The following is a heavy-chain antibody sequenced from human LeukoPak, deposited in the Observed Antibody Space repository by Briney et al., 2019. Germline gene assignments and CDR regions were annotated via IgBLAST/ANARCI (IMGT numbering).Heavy chain of an antibody. CDR1: GYSFTSYW. J-gene: IGHJ3*02. D-gene: IGHD5-24*01. CDR3: ARQRGDAYKGRAFDI. CDR2: IYPGDSDT. V-gene: IGHV5-51*01. Sequence: GESLKISCKGSGYSFTSYWIGWGRQMPGKGLEWMGIIYPGDSDTRYSPSFQGHVTISADKSISTAYLQWSSLKASDTAMYYCARQRGDAYKGRAFDIWGQGTMVTVSS.